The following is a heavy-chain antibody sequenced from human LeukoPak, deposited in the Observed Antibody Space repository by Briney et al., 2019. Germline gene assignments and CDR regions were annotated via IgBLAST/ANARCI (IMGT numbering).Heavy chain of an antibody. V-gene: IGHV4-59*12. J-gene: IGHJ4*02. CDR1: GGSISSYY. D-gene: IGHD2-15*01. Sequence: SETLSLTCTVSGGSISSYYWSWIRQPPGKGLEWIGYTYYSGSTNYNPSLKSRVTISVDTSKNQFSLKLSSVTAADTAVYYCARTRLLYPVDYWGQGTLVTVSS. CDR3: ARTRLLYPVDY. CDR2: TYYSGST.